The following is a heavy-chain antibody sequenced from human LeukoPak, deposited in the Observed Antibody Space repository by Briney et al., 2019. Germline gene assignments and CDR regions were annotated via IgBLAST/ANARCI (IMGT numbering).Heavy chain of an antibody. J-gene: IGHJ4*02. D-gene: IGHD3-9*01. CDR2: INPSGGST. CDR3: ARSRPTLYDILTGYYSGAFDY. V-gene: IGHV1-46*01. CDR1: GYTFTSYY. Sequence: GASVKVSCKASGYTFTSYYMHWVRQAPGQGLEWMGIINPSGGSTSYAQKFQGRVTMTRDMSTSTVNMELSSLRSEDTAVYYCARSRPTLYDILTGYYSGAFDYWGQGTLITVSS.